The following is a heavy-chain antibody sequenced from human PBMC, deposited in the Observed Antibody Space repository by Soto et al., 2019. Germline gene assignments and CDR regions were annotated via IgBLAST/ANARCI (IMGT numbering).Heavy chain of an antibody. J-gene: IGHJ4*02. CDR1: GYTFTYFY. CDR3: ARRDISGSLDF. CDR2: ITPKNGGT. Sequence: GASVKVSCKTSGYTFTYFYSHWVRLAPGQGLEWMGWITPKNGGTSHAQKFQGRVTMTRDTSISTVYMELNSLTSDDRGIYYCARRDISGSLDFWGQGTLVTVSS. D-gene: IGHD3-3*02. V-gene: IGHV1-2*02.